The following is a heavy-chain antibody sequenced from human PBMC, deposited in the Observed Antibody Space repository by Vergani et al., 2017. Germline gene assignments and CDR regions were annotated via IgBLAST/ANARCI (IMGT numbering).Heavy chain of an antibody. CDR3: AWIEKYYYDSSGYYLDAFDI. D-gene: IGHD3-22*01. CDR1: GFSLSNARMG. J-gene: IGHJ3*02. CDR2: ILSNDEK. V-gene: IGHV2-26*01. Sequence: QVTLKESGPVLVKPTETLTLTCTVSGFSLSNARMGVSWIRQPPGKALEWLAHILSNDEKSYSTSLKSRLTISKDTSKSQVVLTMTNMDPVDTATYYCAWIEKYYYDSSGYYLDAFDIWGQGTMVTVSS.